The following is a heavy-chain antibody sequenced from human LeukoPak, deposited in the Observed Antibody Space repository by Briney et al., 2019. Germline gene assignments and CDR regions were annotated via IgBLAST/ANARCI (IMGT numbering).Heavy chain of an antibody. D-gene: IGHD3-22*01. Sequence: GGSLRLSFAASAFNFSNYGMSWVRQAPGKGLEWVSAISGSGGITYYADSVKGRFTISRDNSKNMLYLQMNSLRAEDTAVYYCARNYYDRSGYSDTFDYWGQGTLVTVSS. CDR3: ARNYYDRSGYSDTFDY. V-gene: IGHV3-23*01. CDR2: ISGSGGIT. J-gene: IGHJ4*02. CDR1: AFNFSNYG.